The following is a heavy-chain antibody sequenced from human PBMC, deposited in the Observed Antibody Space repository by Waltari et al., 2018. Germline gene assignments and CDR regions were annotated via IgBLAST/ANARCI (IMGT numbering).Heavy chain of an antibody. J-gene: IGHJ4*02. D-gene: IGHD1-26*01. V-gene: IGHV4-34*01. Sequence: QVQLQQWGAGLLKPSETLSLTCADYGGPFSGYYWSWIRQPPGKGLEWIGEINHSGNTNYNPSLKSRVTISGDTSKNQFSLQLSSVTAADTAVYFCARGKYQYGGNYFMFWDQGALVTVSS. CDR2: INHSGNT. CDR3: ARGKYQYGGNYFMF. CDR1: GGPFSGYY.